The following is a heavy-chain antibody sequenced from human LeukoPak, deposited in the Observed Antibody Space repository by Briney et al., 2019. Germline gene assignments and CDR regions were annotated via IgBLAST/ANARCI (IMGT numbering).Heavy chain of an antibody. CDR2: IIPIFGTA. Sequence: SVKVSCKASGGTFSSYAISWVRQAPGQGLEWMGGIIPIFGTANYAQKFQGRVTITADKSTSTAYMELSSLRSEDTAVYYCARVSYDSSGSAGGYFDYWGQGTLVTVSS. CDR3: ARVSYDSSGSAGGYFDY. CDR1: GGTFSSYA. V-gene: IGHV1-69*06. D-gene: IGHD3-22*01. J-gene: IGHJ4*02.